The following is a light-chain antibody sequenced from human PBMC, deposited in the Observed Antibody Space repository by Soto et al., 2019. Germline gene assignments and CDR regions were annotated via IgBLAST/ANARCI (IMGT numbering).Light chain of an antibody. CDR2: EVT. Sequence: QSVLTQPASVSGSPGQSITISCTGTSSDVGRFNFVSRFQQHPGKAPKLLIYEVTKRPSGVSNRFSGSKSGNTASLTISGLQTEDEADYYCSSYTTRSTYVFGTGTKVTVL. CDR3: SSYTTRSTYV. CDR1: SSDVGRFNF. J-gene: IGLJ1*01. V-gene: IGLV2-14*01.